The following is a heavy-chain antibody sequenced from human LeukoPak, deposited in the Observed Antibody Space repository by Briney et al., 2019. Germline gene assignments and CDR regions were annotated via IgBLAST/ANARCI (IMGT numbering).Heavy chain of an antibody. J-gene: IGHJ4*02. Sequence: GGSLRLSCAASGFTFSSYAMHWVRQAPGKGLEYVSAISSNGGSTYYANSVKGRFTISRDNSKNTLYLQMDSLRAEDMAVYYCARDPYSSGWPDYWGQGTLVTVSS. V-gene: IGHV3-64*01. D-gene: IGHD6-19*01. CDR1: GFTFSSYA. CDR3: ARDPYSSGWPDY. CDR2: ISSNGGST.